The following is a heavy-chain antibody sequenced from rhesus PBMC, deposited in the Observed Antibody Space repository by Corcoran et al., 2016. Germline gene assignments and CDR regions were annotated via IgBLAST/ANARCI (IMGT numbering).Heavy chain of an antibody. V-gene: IGHV4-80*01. D-gene: IGHD6-31*01. CDR2: INGNSGST. CDR1: GGSFSSYW. J-gene: IGHJ4*01. Sequence: QVQLQESGPGLVKPSETLSPTCAVSGGSFSSYWWSWIRQPPGKGLEWIGEINGNSGSTNYNPSLKSRVTISIDTSKTQFSLKRSSVTAADTAVYYCARRGSGWTRDYWGQGVLVTVSS. CDR3: ARRGSGWTRDY.